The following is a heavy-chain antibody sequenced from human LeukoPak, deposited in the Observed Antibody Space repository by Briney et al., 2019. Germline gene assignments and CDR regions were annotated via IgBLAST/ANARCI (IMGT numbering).Heavy chain of an antibody. D-gene: IGHD2-2*01. CDR3: GGQSSDY. V-gene: IGHV3-23*01. Sequence: XXPXKGLDWVSTISSDDDNTFYAESVRGRFTISSDKSKNTLYLQMNTLRPEDTAVYYCGGQSSDYWGQGILVTVSS. CDR2: ISSDDDNT. J-gene: IGHJ4*02.